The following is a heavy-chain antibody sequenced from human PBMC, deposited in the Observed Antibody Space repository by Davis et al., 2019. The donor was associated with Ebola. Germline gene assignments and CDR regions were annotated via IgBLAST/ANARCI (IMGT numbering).Heavy chain of an antibody. CDR3: ARVRYYDLNWFDP. J-gene: IGHJ5*02. CDR1: GDSITSYH. V-gene: IGHV4-59*08. CDR2: INYSGST. D-gene: IGHD3-3*01. Sequence: MPSETLSLTCTVSGDSITSYHCSWIRQPPGKGLEWIGYINYSGSTNHNPSPKSRVTMSVDTSKNQFSLYLSSVTAADTAVYFCARVRYYDLNWFDPWGQGTRVTVSS.